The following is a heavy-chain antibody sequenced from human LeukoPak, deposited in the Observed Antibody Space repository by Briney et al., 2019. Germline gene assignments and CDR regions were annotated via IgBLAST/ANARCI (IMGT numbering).Heavy chain of an antibody. CDR2: AYSGGST. D-gene: IGHD3-22*01. Sequence: GGSLRLSCVASGFTVSSNYMSWVRQAPGKGLEWVSAAYSGGSTYYADSVKGRFTSSRDNSKNTLYLQMNSLRAEDTAVYYCAKVSDYYDSSGFYDYWGQGTLVTVSS. J-gene: IGHJ4*02. CDR1: GFTVSSNY. CDR3: AKVSDYYDSSGFYDY. V-gene: IGHV3-53*01.